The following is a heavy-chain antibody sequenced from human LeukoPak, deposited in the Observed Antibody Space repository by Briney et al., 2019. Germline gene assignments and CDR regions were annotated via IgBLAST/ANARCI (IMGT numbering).Heavy chain of an antibody. CDR3: ARDIRYSGYDLDYYYYMDV. CDR2: INHSGST. J-gene: IGHJ6*03. V-gene: IGHV4-39*07. D-gene: IGHD5-12*01. CDR1: GGSISSGSYY. Sequence: SETLSLTCTVSGGSISSGSYYWSWIRQPPGKGLEWIGEINHSGSTNYNPSLKSRVTISVDTSKNQFSLKLSSVTAADTAVYYCARDIRYSGYDLDYYYYMDVWGKGTTVTVSS.